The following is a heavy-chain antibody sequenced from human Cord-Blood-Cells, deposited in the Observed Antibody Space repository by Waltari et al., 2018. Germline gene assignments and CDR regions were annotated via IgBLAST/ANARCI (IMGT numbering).Heavy chain of an antibody. CDR3: ARGQSIVVVPAAIFAFDI. V-gene: IGHV4-34*01. CDR1: GGSFSGYY. D-gene: IGHD2-2*01. J-gene: IGHJ3*02. CDR2: INQSGST. Sequence: QVQLQPWGAGLLKPPETLSLTCAVYGGSFSGYYWSWIRHPPGRGREWIGEINQSGSTNYNPSLKSRVTISVDTSKNQFSLKLSSVTAADTAVYYCARGQSIVVVPAAIFAFDIWGQGTMVTVSS.